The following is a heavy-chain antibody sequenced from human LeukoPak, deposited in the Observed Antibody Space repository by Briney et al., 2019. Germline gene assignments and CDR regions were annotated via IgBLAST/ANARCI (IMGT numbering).Heavy chain of an antibody. CDR2: IIPIFGTA. J-gene: IGHJ3*02. V-gene: IGHV1-69*05. D-gene: IGHD3-22*01. CDR1: GGTFSSYA. Sequence: ASVKVSCKASGGTFSSYAISWVRQAPGQGLEWMGGIIPIFGTANYAQKFQGRVTITTDESSSTAYMELSSLRSEDTAVYYCARDSSYYDSSGYYNAFDIWGQGTMVTVSS. CDR3: ARDSSYYDSSGYYNAFDI.